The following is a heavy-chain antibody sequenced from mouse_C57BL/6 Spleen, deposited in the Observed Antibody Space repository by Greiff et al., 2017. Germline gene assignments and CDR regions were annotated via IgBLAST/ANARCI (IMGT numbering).Heavy chain of an antibody. CDR3: ARHYYGSSYLDY. J-gene: IGHJ4*01. CDR2: IRNKANGYTT. D-gene: IGHD1-1*01. Sequence: EVQVVESGGGLVQPGGSLSLSCAASGFTFTDYYMSWVRQPPGKALEWLGFIRNKANGYTTEYSASVKGRFTISRDNSQSILYLQMNALRAEDSATYYCARHYYGSSYLDYWGQGTSVTVSS. V-gene: IGHV7-3*01. CDR1: GFTFTDYY.